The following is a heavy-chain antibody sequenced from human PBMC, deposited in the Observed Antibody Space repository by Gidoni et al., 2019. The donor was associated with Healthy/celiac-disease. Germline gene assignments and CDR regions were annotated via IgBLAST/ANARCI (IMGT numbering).Heavy chain of an antibody. CDR1: TFSNYG. V-gene: IGHV3-33*01. CDR2: IWYDGSNK. D-gene: IGHD6-13*01. CDR3: ASQGYSSSWYSGNY. J-gene: IGHJ4*02. Sequence: TFSNYGMHWVRQAPGKGLGGGAVIWYDGSNKYYADSVKGRFTISRDNSKNTLYLQMNSLRAEDTAVYYCASQGYSSSWYSGNYWGQGTLVTVSS.